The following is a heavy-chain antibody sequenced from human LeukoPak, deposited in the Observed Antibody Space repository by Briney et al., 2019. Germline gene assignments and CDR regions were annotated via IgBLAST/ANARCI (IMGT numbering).Heavy chain of an antibody. CDR3: ARGPSPGWFGELMLMDV. J-gene: IGHJ6*02. CDR1: GYTFTSYD. V-gene: IGHV1-8*01. D-gene: IGHD3-10*01. CDR2: MNPNSGNT. Sequence: ASVKVSCKASGYTFTSYDINWVRQATGQGLEWMGWMNPNSGNTGYAQKFQGRVTMTRNTSISTAYMELSSLRSEDTAVYYCARGPSPGWFGELMLMDVWGQGTTVTVSS.